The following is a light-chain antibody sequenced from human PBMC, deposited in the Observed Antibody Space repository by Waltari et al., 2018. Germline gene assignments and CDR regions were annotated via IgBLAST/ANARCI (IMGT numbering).Light chain of an antibody. J-gene: IGLJ3*02. CDR2: KDT. Sequence: SYDLTQPASVSVSPGQTARITCSGDAFPKQYAYWYQKKPGQAPVLTISKDTERPSGIPERFSGSTSGTTVTLTITGVLAEDEAQYYCQSADSSERWVFGGETKLTVL. CDR1: AFPKQY. V-gene: IGLV3-25*03. CDR3: QSADSSERWV.